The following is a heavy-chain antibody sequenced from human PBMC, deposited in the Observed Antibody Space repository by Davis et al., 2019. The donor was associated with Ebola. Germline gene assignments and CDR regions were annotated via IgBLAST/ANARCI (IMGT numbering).Heavy chain of an antibody. CDR3: ARDMGTAMVLYDYGMDV. J-gene: IGHJ6*04. Sequence: PGGSLRLSCAASGFTFSSYGMHWVRQAPGKGLEWVAFIRYDGSNKYYADSVKGRFTISRDNSKNTLYLQMNSLRAEDTAVYYCARDMGTAMVLYDYGMDVWGKGTTVTVSS. CDR2: IRYDGSNK. CDR1: GFTFSSYG. V-gene: IGHV3-30*02. D-gene: IGHD5-18*01.